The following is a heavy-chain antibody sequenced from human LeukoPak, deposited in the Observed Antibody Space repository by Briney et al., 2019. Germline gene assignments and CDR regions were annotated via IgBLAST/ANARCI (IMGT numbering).Heavy chain of an antibody. CDR1: GFTFDDYA. V-gene: IGHV3-9*01. CDR2: ISWNSGSI. CDR3: ARVDSGYATDDY. D-gene: IGHD2-2*01. J-gene: IGHJ4*02. Sequence: SLRLSCAASGFTFDDYAMHWVRQAPGKGLEWVSGISWNSGSIGYADSVKGRFTISRDNAKNTLYLQMNSLRAEDTAVYYCARVDSGYATDDYWGQGTLVTVSS.